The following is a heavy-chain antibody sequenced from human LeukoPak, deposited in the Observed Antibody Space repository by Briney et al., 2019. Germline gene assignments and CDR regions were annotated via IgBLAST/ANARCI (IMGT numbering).Heavy chain of an antibody. Sequence: ASVTVSCKASGYTFTSYGISWVRQAPGQGLEWMGWISAYNGNTNYAQKLQGRVTMTTDTSTSTAYMELRSLRSDDTAVYYCARPNCSSTSCYGFAAFDIWGQGTMVTVSS. CDR2: ISAYNGNT. CDR3: ARPNCSSTSCYGFAAFDI. CDR1: GYTFTSYG. V-gene: IGHV1-18*01. J-gene: IGHJ3*02. D-gene: IGHD2-2*01.